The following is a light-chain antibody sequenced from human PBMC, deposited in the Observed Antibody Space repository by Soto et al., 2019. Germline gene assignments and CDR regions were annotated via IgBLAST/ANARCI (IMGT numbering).Light chain of an antibody. V-gene: IGKV1-5*01. CDR1: QSISDY. Sequence: DIQMTQSPSTLSASVGDTVTITCRASQSISDYLAWYQQKPGKAPKLLIYDASNLESGVPSTFSGSGSGTEFTLTISSLQPGDFATYYCQHYSSYSEAFGQGTKVDI. CDR3: QHYSSYSEA. CDR2: DAS. J-gene: IGKJ1*01.